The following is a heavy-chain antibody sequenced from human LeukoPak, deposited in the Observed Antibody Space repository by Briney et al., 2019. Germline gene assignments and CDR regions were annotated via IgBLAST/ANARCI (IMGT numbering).Heavy chain of an antibody. CDR3: AREGYQIDAFAI. CDR2: IYYSGST. D-gene: IGHD2-2*01. Sequence: SETLSLTCTVSGGSISSYYWSWTRQPPGKGLEWIGYIYYSGSTNYNPSLKSRVTISVDTSKNQFSLKLSSVTAADTAVYYCAREGYQIDAFAIWGQGTMVTVSS. J-gene: IGHJ3*02. CDR1: GGSISSYY. V-gene: IGHV4-59*01.